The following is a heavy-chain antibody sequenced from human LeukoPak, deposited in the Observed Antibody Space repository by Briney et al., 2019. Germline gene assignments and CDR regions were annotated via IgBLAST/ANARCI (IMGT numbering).Heavy chain of an antibody. V-gene: IGHV4-38-2*02. Sequence: MTSETLSLTCTVSGYSISSGYYWGWIRQPPGKGLEWIESIYNSGSTYYNPSLKSRVTISVDTSKNQFSLKLRSVTAADTAMYYCARAYSSSWYYNWFDPWGQGTLVTVSS. CDR2: IYNSGST. J-gene: IGHJ5*02. D-gene: IGHD6-13*01. CDR1: GYSISSGYY. CDR3: ARAYSSSWYYNWFDP.